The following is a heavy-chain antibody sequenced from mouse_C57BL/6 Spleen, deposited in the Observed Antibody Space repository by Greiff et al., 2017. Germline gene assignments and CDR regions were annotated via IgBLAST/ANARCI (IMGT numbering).Heavy chain of an antibody. CDR1: GFTFTDYY. J-gene: IGHJ3*01. D-gene: IGHD2-4*01. Sequence: DVHLVESGGGLVQPGGSLSLSCAASGFTFTDYYMSWVRQPPGQALEWLGFIRNKANGYTTEYSASVKGRFTISRDNSQSILYLQMNALRAEDSATYYCASPDYDYDDVPFAYWGQGTLVTVSA. CDR3: ASPDYDYDDVPFAY. CDR2: IRNKANGYTT. V-gene: IGHV7-3*01.